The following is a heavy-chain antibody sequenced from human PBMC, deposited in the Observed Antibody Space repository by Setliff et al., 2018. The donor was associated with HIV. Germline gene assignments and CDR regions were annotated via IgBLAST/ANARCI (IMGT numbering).Heavy chain of an antibody. CDR1: GFSFSAYA. D-gene: IGHD3-22*01. V-gene: IGHV3-30*04. CDR3: TRDSQSVVRNADLDY. Sequence: GGSLRLSCAASGFSFSAYALHWVRQAPGKGLEWVAIISSDGSNKYHADSVKGRFTISRDNSKNTLYLQMNSLRAEDTAVYYCTRDSQSVVRNADLDYWGQGTLVTVSS. J-gene: IGHJ4*02. CDR2: ISSDGSNK.